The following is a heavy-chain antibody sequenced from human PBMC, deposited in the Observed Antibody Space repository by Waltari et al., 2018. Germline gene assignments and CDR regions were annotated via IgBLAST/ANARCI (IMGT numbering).Heavy chain of an antibody. V-gene: IGHV3-74*01. CDR2: IKHDGTGT. CDR1: GFTFSNYW. J-gene: IGHJ4*02. Sequence: EVQLVESGGGLVQPGGSLRLSCEGSGFTFSNYWMHWARQVPGKGLVLVSRIKHDGTGTIYADSVQGRFTISRDNAKNTLYLQLNSLRGEDTAVYYCGRGYNDRRLDYWGQGTLVTVSS. D-gene: IGHD1-1*01. CDR3: GRGYNDRRLDY.